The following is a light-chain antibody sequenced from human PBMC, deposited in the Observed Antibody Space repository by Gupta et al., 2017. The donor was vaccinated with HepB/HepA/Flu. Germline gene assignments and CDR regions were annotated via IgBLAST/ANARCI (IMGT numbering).Light chain of an antibody. CDR3: QQYNNYSS. Sequence: IPMTQSPSILSASVGGRVTITCPANQSISSWLAWYQQKTGKAPKLLIYKASMLESGVPSRFSGSGSGTEFTLTISSLQPDDFTTYYCQQYNNYSSFGQGTKLEIK. CDR2: KAS. V-gene: IGKV1-5*03. J-gene: IGKJ2*04. CDR1: QSISSW.